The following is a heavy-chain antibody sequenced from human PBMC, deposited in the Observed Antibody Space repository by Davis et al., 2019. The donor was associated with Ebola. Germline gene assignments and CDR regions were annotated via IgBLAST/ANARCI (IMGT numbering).Heavy chain of an antibody. CDR1: GFTFRSYA. V-gene: IGHV3-23*01. Sequence: PGGSLRLSCAASGFTFRSYAMSRVRPAPGKGLEWVSAISGSGGSTYYADSVKRRFTISRDNSKNTLYLQMNSLRAEDTAVYYCAKMSDVDTAMVTYLDYWGQGTLVTVSS. J-gene: IGHJ4*02. D-gene: IGHD5-18*01. CDR3: AKMSDVDTAMVTYLDY. CDR2: ISGSGGST.